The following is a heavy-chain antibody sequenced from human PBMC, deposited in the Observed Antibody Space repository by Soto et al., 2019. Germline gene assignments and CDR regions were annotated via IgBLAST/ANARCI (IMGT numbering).Heavy chain of an antibody. CDR1: GFSLSNARMG. J-gene: IGHJ5*02. CDR2: IFSNDEK. Sequence: GSGPTLVNPTETLTLTCTVSGFSLSNARMGVSWIRQPPGKALEWLAHIFSNDEKSYSTSLKSRLTISKDTSKSQVVLTMTNMDPVDTATYYCARTLLVQLERRSRWFDPWGQGTLVTVSS. V-gene: IGHV2-26*01. CDR3: ARTLLVQLERRSRWFDP. D-gene: IGHD1-1*01.